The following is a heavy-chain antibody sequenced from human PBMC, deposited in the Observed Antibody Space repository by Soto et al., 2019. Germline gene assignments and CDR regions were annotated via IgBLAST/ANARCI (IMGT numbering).Heavy chain of an antibody. J-gene: IGHJ5*02. CDR3: TRAERFPRSWFDP. CDR1: GGSFRNYY. V-gene: IGHV4-34*01. Sequence: SETLSLTCGVYGGSFRNYYWIWVRQPPGKGLEWIGEVNHSGEATYNPSLQSRITISLDTSNNQFSLKMTSVTAADTAMYLCTRAERFPRSWFDPWGQGTQVTVSS. D-gene: IGHD3-10*01. CDR2: VNHSGEA.